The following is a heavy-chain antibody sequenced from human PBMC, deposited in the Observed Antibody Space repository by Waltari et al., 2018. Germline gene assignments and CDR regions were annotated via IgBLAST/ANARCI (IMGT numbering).Heavy chain of an antibody. Sequence: QVQLQQWGAGLLKPSETLSLTCAVYGGSFSGYYWSWIRQPPGKVLEWIGEINHSGSTNYNPSLKSRVTISVDTSKNQFSLKLSSVTAADTAVYYCARAHFLVVPLGGAFDIWGQGTMVTVSS. CDR3: ARAHFLVVPLGGAFDI. J-gene: IGHJ3*02. CDR1: GGSFSGYY. D-gene: IGHD2-15*01. CDR2: INHSGST. V-gene: IGHV4-34*01.